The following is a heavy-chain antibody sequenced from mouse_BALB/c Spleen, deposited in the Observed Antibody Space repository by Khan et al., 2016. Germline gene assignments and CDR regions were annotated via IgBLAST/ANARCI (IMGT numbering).Heavy chain of an antibody. CDR1: GFTFSNYW. V-gene: IGHV6-6*02. Sequence: EVKLEESGGGLVQPGGSMKLSCVASGFTFSNYWMNWVRQSSAKGLEWVAEIRLKSHNYATNYAASVKGRITISDYDSRTSVYLQMNNLRAEDTVIYYCTRHITTGYTMDYWGQGTSVTVSS. CDR2: IRLKSHNYAT. J-gene: IGHJ4*01. D-gene: IGHD1-1*01. CDR3: TRHITTGYTMDY.